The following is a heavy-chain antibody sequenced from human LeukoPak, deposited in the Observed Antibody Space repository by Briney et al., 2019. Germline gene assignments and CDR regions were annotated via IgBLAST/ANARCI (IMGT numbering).Heavy chain of an antibody. J-gene: IGHJ4*02. D-gene: IGHD1-1*01. Sequence: GGSLRLSCAASGFTVSSNYMSWVRQAPGKGLEWVSVIYSGGSTYYADSVKGRFTISRDNSKNTLYLQMNSLRAEDTAVYYCAREVARTTALEYGGQGTLVTVSS. V-gene: IGHV3-53*01. CDR1: GFTVSSNY. CDR3: AREVARTTALEY. CDR2: IYSGGST.